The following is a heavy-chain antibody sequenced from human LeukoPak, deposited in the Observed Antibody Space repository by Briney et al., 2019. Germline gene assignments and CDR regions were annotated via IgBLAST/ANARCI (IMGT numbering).Heavy chain of an antibody. Sequence: PAETLSLTCTVSGGSISSYYWSWIRQPPGKGLEWIGYISYSGRTNINPSLKSRVTISVDTSKNQFSLKLSSVTAADTAAYYCAREGTAGTNLNWFDPWGQGTLVTVSS. CDR1: GGSISSYY. D-gene: IGHD1-1*01. CDR2: ISYSGRT. V-gene: IGHV4-59*01. CDR3: AREGTAGTNLNWFDP. J-gene: IGHJ5*02.